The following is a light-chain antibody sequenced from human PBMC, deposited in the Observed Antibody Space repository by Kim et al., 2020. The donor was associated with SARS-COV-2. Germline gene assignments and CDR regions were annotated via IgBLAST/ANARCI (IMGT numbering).Light chain of an antibody. J-gene: IGKJ2*01. V-gene: IGKV1-27*01. CDR1: QDIGNY. Sequence: ASIGDRVTITCRASQDIGNYLAWYQQRPGKVPDLLIYAASSLQSGVPSRFSSSGSGTDFTLTINSLQPEDAATYYCQRYNSGPPVAFGQGTKLEI. CDR2: AAS. CDR3: QRYNSGPPVA.